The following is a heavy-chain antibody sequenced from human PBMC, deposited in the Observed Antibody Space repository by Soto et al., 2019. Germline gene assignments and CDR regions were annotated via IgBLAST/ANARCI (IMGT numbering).Heavy chain of an antibody. CDR1: EYSFSRYW. CDR3: ARHDDDLLTGYSHGMAV. V-gene: IGHV5-51*01. D-gene: IGHD3-9*01. J-gene: IGHJ6*02. Sequence: PGESLKISCQGSEYSFSRYWIGWVRQVPGKGLEWMGMIYPEDSDTRYSPSFRGQVTISVDKSISTAYLQWSSLEASDTAMYYCARHDDDLLTGYSHGMAVWGQGTTVTVSS. CDR2: IYPEDSDT.